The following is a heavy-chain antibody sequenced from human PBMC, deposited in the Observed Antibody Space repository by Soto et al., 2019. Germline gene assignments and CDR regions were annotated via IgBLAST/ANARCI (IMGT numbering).Heavy chain of an antibody. V-gene: IGHV4-34*01. J-gene: IGHJ4*02. Sequence: SETLSLTCAVYGGSFSGYYWSWIRQPPGKGLEWIGEINHSGSTNYNPSLKSRVTISVDTSKNQFSLKLSSVTAADTAVYYCARRSLDPTVSYFDYWGQGTLVTVS. D-gene: IGHD4-17*01. CDR3: ARRSLDPTVSYFDY. CDR2: INHSGST. CDR1: GGSFSGYY.